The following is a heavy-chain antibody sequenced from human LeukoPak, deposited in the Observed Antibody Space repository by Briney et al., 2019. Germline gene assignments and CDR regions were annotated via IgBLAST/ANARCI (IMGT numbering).Heavy chain of an antibody. V-gene: IGHV3-23*01. D-gene: IGHD4-17*01. J-gene: IGHJ5*02. CDR1: GLTFSNYA. Sequence: GGSLRLSCAAPGLTFSNYAMTWVRQAPGKGLEWVSSIKGDGGGAVYTDSVKGRFTTSRDNSKNMLYLQMNSLRAEDTALYYCTKDPNGDYIGAFDPWGQGTLVTVSS. CDR3: TKDPNGDYIGAFDP. CDR2: IKGDGGGA.